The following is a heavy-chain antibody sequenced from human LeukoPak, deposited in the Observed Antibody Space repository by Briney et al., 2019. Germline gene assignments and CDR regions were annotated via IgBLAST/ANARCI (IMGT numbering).Heavy chain of an antibody. CDR1: GGSISDYF. CDR3: TRGSMGGSGSYYRDFYYGMDV. CDR2: IHTSGST. Sequence: PSETLSLTCTVSGGSISDYFWSWIRQPAGKALEWIGRIHTSGSTNYNPSLKSRVTMSVDTSKNQFSLKLNSVTAADTAVYYCTRGSMGGSGSYYRDFYYGMDVWGQGTTATVSS. J-gene: IGHJ6*02. V-gene: IGHV4-4*07. D-gene: IGHD3-10*01.